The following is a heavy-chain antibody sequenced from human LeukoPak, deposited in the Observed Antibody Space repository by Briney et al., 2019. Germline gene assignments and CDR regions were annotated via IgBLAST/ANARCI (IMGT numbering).Heavy chain of an antibody. D-gene: IGHD3-10*01. CDR2: IGDSGGST. V-gene: IGHV3-23*01. Sequence: GGSLRLSCAASGFTFSSYAMSWVRQAPGKGLEWVSGIGDSGGSTYYADSVKGRFTISRDNSKNTLYLQMNSLRAEDTAVYYCAKAGQEMEFPFDYWGQGTLVTVSS. CDR3: AKAGQEMEFPFDY. CDR1: GFTFSSYA. J-gene: IGHJ4*02.